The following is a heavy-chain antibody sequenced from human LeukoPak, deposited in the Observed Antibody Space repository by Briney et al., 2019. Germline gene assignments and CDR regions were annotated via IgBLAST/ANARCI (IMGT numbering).Heavy chain of an antibody. D-gene: IGHD5-12*01. CDR3: AREAVATFYYYGMDV. V-gene: IGHV3-48*03. Sequence: GGSLRLSCAASGFTFSSYEMNWVRQAPGKGLEWVSYISSSGSTIYYADSVKGRFTISRDNAKNSLYLQTNSLRAEDTAVYYCAREAVATFYYYGMDVWGQGTTVTVSS. CDR1: GFTFSSYE. J-gene: IGHJ6*02. CDR2: ISSSGSTI.